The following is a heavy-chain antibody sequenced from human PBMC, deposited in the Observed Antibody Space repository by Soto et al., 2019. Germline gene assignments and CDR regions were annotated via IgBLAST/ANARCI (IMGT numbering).Heavy chain of an antibody. Sequence: EVQLLESGGGLVQPGGSLRLSCAASGFTFSSYAMNWVRQAPGKGLEWVSGISSSGGSTYYADSVKGRFTISRDNSKNPLFLQMNSLRADDTAVYFCAKGGQYSSGRFDYWGQGTLVTVSS. CDR2: ISSSGGST. D-gene: IGHD6-19*01. CDR3: AKGGQYSSGRFDY. CDR1: GFTFSSYA. J-gene: IGHJ4*02. V-gene: IGHV3-23*01.